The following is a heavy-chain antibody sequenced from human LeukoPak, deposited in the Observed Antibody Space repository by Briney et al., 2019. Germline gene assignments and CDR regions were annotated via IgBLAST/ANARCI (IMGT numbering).Heavy chain of an antibody. Sequence: SETLSLTCTISGGFISSSSYYWGWIRQPPGKGLEWIGEINHGGSTNYNPSLKSRVTISVDTSKNQFSLKLSSVTAADTAVYYCASRKIRYCSSTSCPGWYYYYYMDVWGKGTTVTVSS. CDR3: ASRKIRYCSSTSCPGWYYYYYMDV. J-gene: IGHJ6*03. D-gene: IGHD2-2*01. V-gene: IGHV4-39*07. CDR2: INHGGST. CDR1: GGFISSSSYY.